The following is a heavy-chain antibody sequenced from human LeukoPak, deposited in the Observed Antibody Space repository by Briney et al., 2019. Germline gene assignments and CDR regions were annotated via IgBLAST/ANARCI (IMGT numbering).Heavy chain of an antibody. Sequence: SXXLSLTCTVSGGSISSSSYYWGWIRQPPGKGLEWIGSIYYSGSTYYNSSLKSRVTISVETSKNQFSLKLNSVTAADTAIYYCARQTQRRITIFGVVIRDYWGQGTLVTVSS. CDR3: ARQTQRRITIFGVVIRDY. D-gene: IGHD3-3*01. CDR2: IYYSGST. J-gene: IGHJ4*02. CDR1: GGSISSSSYY. V-gene: IGHV4-39*01.